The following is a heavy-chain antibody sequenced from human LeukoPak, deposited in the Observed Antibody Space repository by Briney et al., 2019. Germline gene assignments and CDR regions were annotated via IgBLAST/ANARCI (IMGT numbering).Heavy chain of an antibody. CDR2: INPNSGGT. V-gene: IGHV1-2*04. CDR3: ARDSYDFWSGYPQDNWFDP. Sequence: ASVKVSCKASGYTFTGYYMHWVRQAPGQGLEWMGWINPNSGGTNYAQKFQGWVTMTRDTSISTAYMELSRLRSDDTAVYYCARDSYDFWSGYPQDNWFDPWGQGTLVTVSS. CDR1: GYTFTGYY. J-gene: IGHJ5*02. D-gene: IGHD3-3*01.